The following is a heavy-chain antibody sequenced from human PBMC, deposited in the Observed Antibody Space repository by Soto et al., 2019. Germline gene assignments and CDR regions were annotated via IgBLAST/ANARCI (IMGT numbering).Heavy chain of an antibody. Sequence: PSETLSLTCIVSSDSISSSGYYWGWIRQPPGKGLEYIGSIYYSGSSYYNPSLKSRVTMSVDTSKNQVSLKLSSVTAADTAVYYCARHGQPLLLQNWFDPRGQGTLVTVSS. J-gene: IGHJ5*02. CDR3: ARHGQPLLLQNWFDP. CDR2: IYYSGSS. CDR1: SDSISSSGYY. V-gene: IGHV4-39*01. D-gene: IGHD2-15*01.